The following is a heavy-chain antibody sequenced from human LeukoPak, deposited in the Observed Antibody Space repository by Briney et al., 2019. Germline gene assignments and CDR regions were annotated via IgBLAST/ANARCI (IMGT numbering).Heavy chain of an antibody. CDR3: ATGTMYYDFWSGYFDY. Sequence: ASVKVSCNVSGYTLTELSMHWVRQAPGKGLEWMGGFDPEDGETIYAQKFQGRVTMTEDTSTDTAYMELSSLRSEDTAVYYCATGTMYYDFWSGYFDYWGQGTLVTVSS. D-gene: IGHD3-3*01. V-gene: IGHV1-24*01. CDR1: GYTLTELS. J-gene: IGHJ4*02. CDR2: FDPEDGET.